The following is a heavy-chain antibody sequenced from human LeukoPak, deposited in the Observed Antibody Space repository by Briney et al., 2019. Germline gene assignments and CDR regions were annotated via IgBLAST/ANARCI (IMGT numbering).Heavy chain of an antibody. CDR1: GGSIRSYY. CDR2: IYYSGST. Sequence: SETLSLTCTVSGGSIRSYYWGWIRQPPGKGLEWIRSIYYSGSTYYNPSLKSRVTISVDTSKNQFSLKLSSVTAADTAVYYCAAPIAAVDVWGQGTTVTVSS. J-gene: IGHJ6*02. CDR3: AAPIAAVDV. D-gene: IGHD6-25*01. V-gene: IGHV4-39*01.